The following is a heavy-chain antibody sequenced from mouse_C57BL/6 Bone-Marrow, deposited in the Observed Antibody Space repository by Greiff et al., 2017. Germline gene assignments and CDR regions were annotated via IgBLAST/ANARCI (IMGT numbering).Heavy chain of an antibody. CDR1: GYTFTSYW. CDR3: SRCAPGGYSYYYAMDY. D-gene: IGHD2-3*01. V-gene: IGHV1-64*01. Sequence: QVQLQQPGAELVKPGASVKLSCKASGYTFTSYWMHWVKQRPGQGLEWIGMIHPNSGSTNYNEKFKSKATLTVDKSSSTAYMQLSSLTSEDSAVYYGSRCAPGGYSYYYAMDYWGQGTSVTVSS. CDR2: IHPNSGST. J-gene: IGHJ4*01.